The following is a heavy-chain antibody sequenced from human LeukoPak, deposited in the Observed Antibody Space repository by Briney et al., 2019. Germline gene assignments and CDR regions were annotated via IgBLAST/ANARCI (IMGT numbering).Heavy chain of an antibody. J-gene: IGHJ4*02. V-gene: IGHV4-59*08. CDR3: ARHHQRSGEYDY. CDR1: GGSISSYY. D-gene: IGHD2/OR15-2a*01. Sequence: SETLSLTCTVSGGSISSYYWSWIRQPPGKGLEWIGYIYYSGSTNYNPSLKSRVTISVDTSKNQFSLKLSSVTAADTAVYYCARHHQRSGEYDYWGQGTPVTVSS. CDR2: IYYSGST.